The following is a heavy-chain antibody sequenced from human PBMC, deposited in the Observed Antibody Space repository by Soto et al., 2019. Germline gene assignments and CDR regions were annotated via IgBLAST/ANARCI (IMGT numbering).Heavy chain of an antibody. CDR1: KFSVSTATVG. CDR2: IFPTHKK. Sequence: QVNLKESGPGQGEPTEPLTLTCTVSKFSVSTATVGVSWIRQPPGKALEWLAHIFPTHKKYYKASLHSMLIITKDTFKIQVILTLSYYDPVDKGTYDCVRFRGVEGGRWLDPWGQGTLVTVSS. CDR3: VRFRGVEGGRWLDP. V-gene: IGHV2-26*01. D-gene: IGHD3-10*01. J-gene: IGHJ5*02.